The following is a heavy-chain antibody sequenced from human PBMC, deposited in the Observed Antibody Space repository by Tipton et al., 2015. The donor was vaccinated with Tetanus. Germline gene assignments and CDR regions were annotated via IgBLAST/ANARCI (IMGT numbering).Heavy chain of an antibody. J-gene: IGHJ4*02. Sequence: SLRLSCAASGFTFSSHWMNWVRQAPGKGLEWLSSISSTSSYIYYSDSVKGHFTVSRDNAKNSLSLQMKSLGDEDTAMYYCATGRTLDYWGQGTRVTVST. CDR1: GFTFSSHW. D-gene: IGHD1-26*01. V-gene: IGHV3-21*01. CDR2: ISSTSSYI. CDR3: ATGRTLDY.